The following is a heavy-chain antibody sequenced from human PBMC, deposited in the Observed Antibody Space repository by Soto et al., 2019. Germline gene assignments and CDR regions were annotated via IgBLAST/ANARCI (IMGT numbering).Heavy chain of an antibody. CDR3: AKSRDGYNEFDY. J-gene: IGHJ4*02. V-gene: IGHV3-53*01. CDR2: IYSGGST. Sequence: EVQLVESGGGLIQPGGSLRLSCAASGFTVSSNYMTWVRQAPGKGLEWVSVIYSGGSTYYADSVKGRFTISRDNSKNTLYLQMNSLRAEDTAVYYCAKSRDGYNEFDYWGQGTLVTVSS. CDR1: GFTVSSNY. D-gene: IGHD5-12*01.